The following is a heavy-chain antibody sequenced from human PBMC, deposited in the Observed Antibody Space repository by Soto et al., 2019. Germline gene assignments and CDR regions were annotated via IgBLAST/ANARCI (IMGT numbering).Heavy chain of an antibody. J-gene: IGHJ5*02. V-gene: IGHV4-59*01. Sequence: SETLSLTCTVSGGSISSYYWSWIRQPPGKGLEWIGYIYYSGSTNHNPSLKSRVTISVDTSKNQFSLKLSSVTAADTAVYYCARASWVTMVRENWFDPWGQGTLVTVSS. CDR3: ARASWVTMVRENWFDP. CDR1: GGSISSYY. CDR2: IYYSGST. D-gene: IGHD3-10*01.